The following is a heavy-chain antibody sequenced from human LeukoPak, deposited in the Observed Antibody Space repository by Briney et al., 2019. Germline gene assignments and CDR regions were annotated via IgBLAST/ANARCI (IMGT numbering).Heavy chain of an antibody. CDR1: GFTVSSNY. Sequence: GGSLRLSCAASGFTVSSNYMSWVRQAPGKGLEWVSVIYSGSSTYYADSVKGRFTNSRHDSKNTLYLQMNSLRAEDTAVYYCARDLRGSAYSSSWYGMDVWGQGTTVTVSS. CDR3: ARDLRGSAYSSSWYGMDV. CDR2: IYSGSST. V-gene: IGHV3-53*04. J-gene: IGHJ6*02. D-gene: IGHD6-13*01.